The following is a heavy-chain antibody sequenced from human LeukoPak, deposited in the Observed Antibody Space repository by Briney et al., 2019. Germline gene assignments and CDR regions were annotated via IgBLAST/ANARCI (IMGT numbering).Heavy chain of an antibody. CDR2: IIPIFGTA. CDR1: GGTFSSYA. J-gene: IGHJ3*02. CDR3: ARDHYYSSGSYWDAFDI. V-gene: IGHV1-69*13. Sequence: ASVKVSCKASGGTFSSYAINWVRQAPGQGLEWMGGIIPIFGTANYAQKFQGSVTITADESTSTAYMELSSLRSEDTAVYYCARDHYYSSGSYWDAFDIWGQRTMVTVSS. D-gene: IGHD3-10*01.